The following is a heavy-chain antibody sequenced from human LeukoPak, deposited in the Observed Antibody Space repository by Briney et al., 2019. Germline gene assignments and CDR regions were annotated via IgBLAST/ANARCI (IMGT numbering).Heavy chain of an antibody. CDR1: GFTFSSYG. D-gene: IGHD3-10*01. J-gene: IGHJ1*01. CDR2: IWYDGSNK. Sequence: GGSLRLSCAASGFTFSSYGMHWVRQAPGKGLEWVAVIWYDGSNKYYANSVKGRFTISRDNSKNTLYLQMNSLRAEDTAVYYCAKGGIKYYYGSGRTEYFQHWGQGTLVTV. CDR3: AKGGIKYYYGSGRTEYFQH. V-gene: IGHV3-33*06.